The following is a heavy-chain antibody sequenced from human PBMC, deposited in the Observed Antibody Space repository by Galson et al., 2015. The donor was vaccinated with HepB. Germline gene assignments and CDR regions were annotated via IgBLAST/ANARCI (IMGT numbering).Heavy chain of an antibody. J-gene: IGHJ4*02. CDR2: IWYDGSNE. V-gene: IGHV3-33*01. CDR1: GFIFRNYA. CDR3: ARDRGGDMGAWGGDY. D-gene: IGHD3-16*01. Sequence: SLRLSCAASGFIFRNYAMHWVRQAPGKGLEWVAIIWYDGSNENYGYSVKGRFTVSRDNSKNTLYLQMDGLRVEDTAVYYCARDRGGDMGAWGGDYWGRGTLVIVSS.